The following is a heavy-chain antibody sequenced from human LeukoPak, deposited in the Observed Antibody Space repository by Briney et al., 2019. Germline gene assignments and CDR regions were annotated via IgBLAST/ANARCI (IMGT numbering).Heavy chain of an antibody. Sequence: GGSLRLSCVASGFDFSDHWMTWVRQVPGKRLEWVATIKQSGSEKYYLDSVKGRFTISRDNAKNSLFLQMNRLRVEDTAMYFCVRGRSGYYLEYFQHWGQGTLVTVSS. V-gene: IGHV3-7*01. CDR1: GFDFSDHW. CDR2: IKQSGSEK. J-gene: IGHJ1*01. CDR3: VRGRSGYYLEYFQH. D-gene: IGHD3-3*01.